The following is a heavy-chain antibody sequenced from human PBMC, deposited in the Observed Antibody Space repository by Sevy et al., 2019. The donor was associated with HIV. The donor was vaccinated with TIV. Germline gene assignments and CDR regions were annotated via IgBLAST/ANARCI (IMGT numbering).Heavy chain of an antibody. CDR3: ARDIAVAGRNYYYGMDV. V-gene: IGHV1-18*01. CDR1: GYTFTSYG. Sequence: ASVKVSCKASGYTFTSYGISWVRQAPGQGLEWMGWISAYNGNTNYAQTLQGRVTMTTDTSTSTAYMELRSLRSDDTAVYYCARDIAVAGRNYYYGMDVWGQGTTVTVSS. CDR2: ISAYNGNT. J-gene: IGHJ6*02. D-gene: IGHD6-19*01.